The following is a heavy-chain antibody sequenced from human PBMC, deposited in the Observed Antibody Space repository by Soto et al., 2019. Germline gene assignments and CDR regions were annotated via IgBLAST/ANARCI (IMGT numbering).Heavy chain of an antibody. J-gene: IGHJ6*03. CDR3: ARSDYYMDV. V-gene: IGHV3-33*01. Sequence: QVQLVESGGGVVQPGRSLRLSCAASGFIFSDYGMHWVRQAPGKGLEWVAVIWYDGSNKYYAESAKGRFTITRDNSKNTAYLEMNSLRVEDTAGYYCARSDYYMDVWGKGTTVTVSS. CDR2: IWYDGSNK. CDR1: GFIFSDYG.